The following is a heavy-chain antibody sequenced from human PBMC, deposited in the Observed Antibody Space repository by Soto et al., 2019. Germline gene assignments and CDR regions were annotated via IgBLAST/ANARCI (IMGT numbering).Heavy chain of an antibody. CDR2: MNPNSGNT. J-gene: IGHJ4*02. CDR1: GYTFNSYD. D-gene: IGHD6-13*01. Sequence: QVQLVQSGAEVKKPGASVKVSCKASGYTFNSYDINWVRQATGQGLEWMGWMNPNSGNTGYAQKFNGRVTMPRNTSISTAYMELSSLRSEDTAVYYCARENSSSWRCDYWCQGTLVTVSS. V-gene: IGHV1-8*01. CDR3: ARENSSSWRCDY.